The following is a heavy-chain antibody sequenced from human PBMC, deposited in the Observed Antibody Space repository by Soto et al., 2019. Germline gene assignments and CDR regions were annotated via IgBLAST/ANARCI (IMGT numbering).Heavy chain of an antibody. J-gene: IGHJ6*02. Sequence: GGSLRLSCAASGFTFSIYWMSWVRQAPGKGLEWVANIKQDGSEKYYVDSVKGRFTISRDNAKNSLYLQMNSLRAEDTAVYYCARDGDRGSGSYYNYYYYGMDVWGQGTTVTVSS. CDR2: IKQDGSEK. D-gene: IGHD3-10*01. CDR1: GFTFSIYW. V-gene: IGHV3-7*01. CDR3: ARDGDRGSGSYYNYYYYGMDV.